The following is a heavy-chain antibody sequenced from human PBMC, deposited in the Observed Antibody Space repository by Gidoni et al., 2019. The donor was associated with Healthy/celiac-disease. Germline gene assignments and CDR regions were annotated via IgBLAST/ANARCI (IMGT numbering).Heavy chain of an antibody. J-gene: IGHJ5*02. CDR2: INHSGST. CDR1: GGSFSGYY. CDR3: ARRGYSYGYNWFDP. D-gene: IGHD5-18*01. V-gene: IGHV4-34*01. Sequence: QVQLQQWGAGLLKPSATLSLTCAVYGGSFSGYYWSWIRQPPGKGLEWIGEINHSGSTNYNPSLKSRVTISVDTSKNQFSLKLSSVTAADTAVYYCARRGYSYGYNWFDPWGQGTLVTVSS.